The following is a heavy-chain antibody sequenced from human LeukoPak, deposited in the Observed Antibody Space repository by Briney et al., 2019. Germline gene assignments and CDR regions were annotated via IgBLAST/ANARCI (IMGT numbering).Heavy chain of an antibody. Sequence: SETLSLTCTVSGGSINSSSYYWGWVRQPPGKGLEWIGCMYYRGSTYYNPSLKSRVTISADTSKNQFSLRLSSVTAADTAVYYCARGSIAVGVGLFDPWGQGTLVTVSS. CDR2: MYYRGST. V-gene: IGHV4-39*07. D-gene: IGHD6-19*01. CDR3: ARGSIAVGVGLFDP. CDR1: GGSINSSSYY. J-gene: IGHJ5*02.